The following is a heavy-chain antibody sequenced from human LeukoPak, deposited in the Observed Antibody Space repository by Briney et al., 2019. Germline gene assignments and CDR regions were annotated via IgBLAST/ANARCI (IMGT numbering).Heavy chain of an antibody. CDR3: ASSNTATLSEAFDI. CDR2: IYYSGGT. J-gene: IGHJ3*02. D-gene: IGHD5-18*01. V-gene: IGHV4-39*07. CDR1: GGSISSSSYY. Sequence: SETLSLTCTVSGGSISSSSYYWGWIRQPPGKGLEWIGSIYYSGGTYYNPSLKSRVTISVDTSKNQFSLKLSSVTAADTAVYYCASSNTATLSEAFDIWGQGTMVTVSS.